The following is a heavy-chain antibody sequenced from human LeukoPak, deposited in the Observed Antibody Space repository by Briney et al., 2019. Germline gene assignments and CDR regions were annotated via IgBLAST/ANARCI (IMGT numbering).Heavy chain of an antibody. D-gene: IGHD6-19*01. V-gene: IGHV3-23*01. CDR3: SKLTGITVAGIAFDI. J-gene: IGHJ3*02. Sequence: PGGSLRLSCAASAFNFRSYAMSWVRQAPGKGLERVSVISGSADTTYYADSVKGRFTISRDNSIHTLYLQMNSLRAEDTAVYYCSKLTGITVAGIAFDIWGQGTMVTVSS. CDR2: ISGSADTT. CDR1: AFNFRSYA.